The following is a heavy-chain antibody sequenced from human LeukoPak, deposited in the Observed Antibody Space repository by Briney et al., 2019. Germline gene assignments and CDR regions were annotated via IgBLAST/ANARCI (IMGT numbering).Heavy chain of an antibody. J-gene: IGHJ4*02. CDR1: GISISSSNSY. D-gene: IGHD1-26*01. CDR2: IYYSGST. V-gene: IGHV4-39*07. CDR3: AREQWELPPAQFDY. Sequence: SETLSLTCTVSGISISSSNSYWSWIRQPPGKGLEWIGSIYYSGSTYYNPSLKSRVTISVDTSKNQFSLKLSSVTAADTAVYYCAREQWELPPAQFDYWGQGTLVTVSS.